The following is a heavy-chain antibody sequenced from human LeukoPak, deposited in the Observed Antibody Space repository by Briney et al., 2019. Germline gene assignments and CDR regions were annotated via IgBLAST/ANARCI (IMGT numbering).Heavy chain of an antibody. D-gene: IGHD1-26*01. J-gene: IGHJ4*02. CDR1: GYTFTNYG. CDR2: ISAYSGNT. Sequence: ASVNVSFKASGYTFTNYGISWVRQAPGQGLEGMGWISAYSGNTNYAQNLQGRVTITTDASTSTAYMELRSLRSDDTAVYYCARGNPTQWELRYFDYWGQGTLVTVSS. V-gene: IGHV1-18*01. CDR3: ARGNPTQWELRYFDY.